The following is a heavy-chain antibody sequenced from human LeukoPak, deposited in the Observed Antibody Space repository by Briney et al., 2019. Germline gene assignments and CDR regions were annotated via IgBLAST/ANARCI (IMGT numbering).Heavy chain of an antibody. CDR1: GYTFSNYG. CDR2: INPNSGGT. Sequence: ASVKVSCKASGYTFSNYGISWVRQAPGQGLEWMGWINPNSGGTNYAQKFQGRVTMTRDTSISTAYMELSRLRSDDTAVYYCARGLEQWLGTDWFDPWGQGTLVTVSS. V-gene: IGHV1-2*02. CDR3: ARGLEQWLGTDWFDP. D-gene: IGHD6-19*01. J-gene: IGHJ5*02.